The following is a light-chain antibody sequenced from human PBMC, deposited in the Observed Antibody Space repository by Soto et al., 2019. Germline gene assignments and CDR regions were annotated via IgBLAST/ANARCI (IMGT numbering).Light chain of an antibody. V-gene: IGLV2-14*01. CDR1: SSDVGSYNY. CDR3: ISYTGSDTSYV. Sequence: SVLTQPASVSGSPGQSITISCTGTSSDVGSYNYVAWYQQFPGKTPKLMIYEVRNRPSGVSSRFSGSKSGNTASLTISGLQAEDEDDYYCISYTGSDTSYVFGTGTKLTVL. J-gene: IGLJ1*01. CDR2: EVR.